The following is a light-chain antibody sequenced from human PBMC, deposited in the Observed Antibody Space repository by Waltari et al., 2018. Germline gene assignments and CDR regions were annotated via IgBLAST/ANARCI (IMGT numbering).Light chain of an antibody. CDR2: DVS. Sequence: QSALTQPASVSGSPGQSITISCTGTSSDVGNYNYVSWYQQHPGRAPKLMIYDVSNRPLGVSSRFSGFKSGNTASLTISGLQAEDEADYYCSSYTRSSTRVFGTGTTVTVL. V-gene: IGLV2-14*03. J-gene: IGLJ1*01. CDR3: SSYTRSSTRV. CDR1: SSDVGNYNY.